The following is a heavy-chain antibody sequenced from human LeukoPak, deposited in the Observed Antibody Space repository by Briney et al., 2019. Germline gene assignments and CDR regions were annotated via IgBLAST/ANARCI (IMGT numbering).Heavy chain of an antibody. CDR1: GGSISSYY. V-gene: IGHV4-59*01. CDR2: IYYSGST. D-gene: IGHD3-22*01. Sequence: PSETLSLTCTVSGGSISSYYWSWIRQPPGKGLEWIGYIYYSGSTNYNPSLKSRVTVSVDTSKNQFSLKLSSVTAADTAVYYCARSGVTGYDSSGYMVDYWGQGTLVTVSS. CDR3: ARSGVTGYDSSGYMVDY. J-gene: IGHJ4*02.